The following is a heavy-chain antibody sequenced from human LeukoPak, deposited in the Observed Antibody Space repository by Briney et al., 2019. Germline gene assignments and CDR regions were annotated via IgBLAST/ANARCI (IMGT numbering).Heavy chain of an antibody. J-gene: IGHJ4*02. V-gene: IGHV4-59*01. Sequence: SETLSLTCTVSGGSISSYYWSWIRQPPGKGLEWIGYIYYSGSTNYNPSLKSRVTISVDTSKNQFSLKLSPVTAADTAVYYCARVGSGELFDYWGQGTLVTVSS. CDR1: GGSISSYY. D-gene: IGHD1-26*01. CDR3: ARVGSGELFDY. CDR2: IYYSGST.